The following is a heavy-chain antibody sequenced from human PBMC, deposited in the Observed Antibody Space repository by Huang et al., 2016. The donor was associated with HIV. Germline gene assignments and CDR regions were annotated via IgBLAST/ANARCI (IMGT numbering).Heavy chain of an antibody. CDR1: GFTFSTYW. D-gene: IGHD3-9*01. V-gene: IGHV3-7*01. Sequence: EVQLVESGGGLVQPGGSLRLSCATSGFTFSTYWMTWVRQAPGKGLEGVANIKQDGSDKYYVDSVKGRFTISRDNAKNSLYLQMNSLRAEDTAVYYCARAPWFFEYWGQGTLVTVSS. CDR3: ARAPWFFEY. J-gene: IGHJ4*02. CDR2: IKQDGSDK.